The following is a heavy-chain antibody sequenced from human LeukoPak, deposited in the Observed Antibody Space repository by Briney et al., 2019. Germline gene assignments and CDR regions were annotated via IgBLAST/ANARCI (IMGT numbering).Heavy chain of an antibody. J-gene: IGHJ5*02. CDR2: ISYSGST. CDR3: ARDDYRGVTNFDP. V-gene: IGHV4-59*01. D-gene: IGHD3-10*01. CDR1: GGSISPYF. Sequence: PSETLSLTCTVSGGSISPYFWSWIRQPPGRGLEWIGYISYSGSTNYNPSLKSRVTISVDTSKNQFSLQLSSVTAADTAVYYCARDDYRGVTNFDPWGQGTLVTVSS.